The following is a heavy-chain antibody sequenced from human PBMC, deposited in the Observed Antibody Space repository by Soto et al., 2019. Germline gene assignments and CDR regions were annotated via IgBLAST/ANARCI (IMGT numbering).Heavy chain of an antibody. D-gene: IGHD6-13*01. CDR1: GFTFSDYY. CDR2: ISSSGSAI. J-gene: IGHJ4*02. CDR3: ARRAAGGRHFDC. Sequence: QVELVESGGGLVNPGGSLRLSCAASGFTFSDYYMTWIRQGPGKGLEWVSYISSSGSAIYYADSVKGRFTISRDNAENSLYLQMNSLRAEDMAVYYCARRAAGGRHFDCWGQGTLVTVSS. V-gene: IGHV3-11*01.